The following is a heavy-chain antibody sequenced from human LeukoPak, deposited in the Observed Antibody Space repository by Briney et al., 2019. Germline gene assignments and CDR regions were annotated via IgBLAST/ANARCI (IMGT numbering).Heavy chain of an antibody. D-gene: IGHD6-19*01. CDR3: ARDVAVAGHNWFDP. J-gene: IGHJ5*02. V-gene: IGHV1-2*02. CDR2: INPNSGGT. Sequence: ASVKVSCKASGYTFTGYYMHWVRQAPGQGLEWMGWINPNSGGTNYAQKFQGGVTMTRDTSISTAYMELSRLRSDDTAVYYCARDVAVAGHNWFDPWGQGTLVTVSS. CDR1: GYTFTGYY.